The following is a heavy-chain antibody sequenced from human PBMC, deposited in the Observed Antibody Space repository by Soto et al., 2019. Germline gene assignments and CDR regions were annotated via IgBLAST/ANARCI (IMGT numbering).Heavy chain of an antibody. Sequence: SQALSLTCAISGDSVSINTASWNWIRQSPSRGLEWLGRTYFRSKWYNDYAVSVKSRIIINPDTSNNQFSLQLNSVTPEDTAVYLCAKGDNLGPKTGYSFDPWGQGSMDTVSS. CDR1: GDSVSINTAS. CDR3: AKGDNLGPKTGYSFDP. CDR2: TYFRSKWYN. V-gene: IGHV6-1*01. D-gene: IGHD2-15*01. J-gene: IGHJ5*02.